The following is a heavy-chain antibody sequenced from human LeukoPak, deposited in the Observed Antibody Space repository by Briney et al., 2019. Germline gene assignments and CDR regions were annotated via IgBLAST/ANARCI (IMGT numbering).Heavy chain of an antibody. Sequence: GGSLRLSCAASGFTFSSYSMNWVRQAPGKGLEWVSYISSSSSTIYYADSVKGRFTISRDNAKNSLYLQMNSLRAEDTALYHCARETGLGYYMDVWGKGTTVTVSS. J-gene: IGHJ6*03. CDR3: ARETGLGYYMDV. CDR1: GFTFSSYS. V-gene: IGHV3-48*04. D-gene: IGHD3-22*01. CDR2: ISSSSSTI.